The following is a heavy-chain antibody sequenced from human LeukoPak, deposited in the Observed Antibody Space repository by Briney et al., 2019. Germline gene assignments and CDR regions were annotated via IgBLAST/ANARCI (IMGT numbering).Heavy chain of an antibody. D-gene: IGHD3-3*01. CDR2: VSSRGDKT. Sequence: AGGSLRLSCAASGFTFSSDAMSWVRQAPGKGLEWVSAVSSRGDKTYYADSVKRRFSISRDNSKSTLFLQMDSLGAEDTAVYHCARDHPDLRFLEWSIGRAFDSWGQGTLVAVSS. V-gene: IGHV3-23*01. CDR1: GFTFSSDA. J-gene: IGHJ4*02. CDR3: ARDHPDLRFLEWSIGRAFDS.